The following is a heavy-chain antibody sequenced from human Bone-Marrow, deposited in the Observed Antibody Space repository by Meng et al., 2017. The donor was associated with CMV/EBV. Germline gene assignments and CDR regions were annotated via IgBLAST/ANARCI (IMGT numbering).Heavy chain of an antibody. V-gene: IGHV3-30*04. CDR1: GFTFSSYA. CDR3: ARDLEATLGWFDP. CDR2: ISYDGSNK. J-gene: IGHJ5*02. D-gene: IGHD1-26*01. Sequence: GGSLRLSCAASGFTFSSYAMHWVRQAPGKGLEWVAVISYDGSNKYYADSVKGRFTISRDNSKNTLYLQMNSLRAEDTAVYYCARDLEATLGWFDPWGQGTLVTVSS.